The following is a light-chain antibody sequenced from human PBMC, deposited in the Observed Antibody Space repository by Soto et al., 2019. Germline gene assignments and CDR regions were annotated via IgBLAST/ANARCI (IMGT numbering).Light chain of an antibody. Sequence: EIGMTQAPFTLSVSPGERATLSCRASQSVSRNLAWYQQKPGQAPRLLIYGAFTRATGVPARFSGSGSGTEFTLTISSLQSEDFATYYCQQLLSYPITFGQGTRLEI. CDR1: QSVSRN. CDR2: GAF. CDR3: QQLLSYPIT. J-gene: IGKJ5*01. V-gene: IGKV3-15*01.